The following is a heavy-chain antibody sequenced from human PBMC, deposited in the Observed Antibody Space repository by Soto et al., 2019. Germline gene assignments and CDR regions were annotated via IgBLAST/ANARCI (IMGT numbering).Heavy chain of an antibody. J-gene: IGHJ4*02. V-gene: IGHV3-23*01. D-gene: IGHD6-19*01. CDR2: ISGSGGST. CDR3: AKDLRSYSSNLRINYFDY. Sequence: GGSLRLSCAASGFTFSSYAMSWVRQAPGKGLEWVSAISGSGGSTYYADSVKGRFTISRDNSKNTLYLQMNSLRAEDTAVYYCAKDLRSYSSNLRINYFDYWGQGTLVTVSS. CDR1: GFTFSSYA.